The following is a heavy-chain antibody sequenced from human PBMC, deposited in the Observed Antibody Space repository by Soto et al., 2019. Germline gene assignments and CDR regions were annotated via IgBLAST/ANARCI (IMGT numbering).Heavy chain of an antibody. CDR3: ARGGAARHLDS. V-gene: IGHV1-18*01. J-gene: IGHJ5*01. CDR2: VSANNGFT. CDR1: GYTFTNFA. D-gene: IGHD6-6*01. Sequence: ASVKVSCKTSGYTFTNFALSCVRQAPGQGLEWIGFVSANNGFTHFAQKFQGRVSVKTDTSTNTVYLDLRSLSSDDTAVYYCARGGAARHLDSWGQGTPVTVSS.